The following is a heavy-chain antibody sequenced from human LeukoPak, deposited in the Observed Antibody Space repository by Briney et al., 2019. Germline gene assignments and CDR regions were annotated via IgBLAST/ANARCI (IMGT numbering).Heavy chain of an antibody. CDR1: GYTFTGYY. CDR2: ISAYNGNT. J-gene: IGHJ3*02. V-gene: IGHV1-18*04. Sequence: ASVKVSCKASGYTFTGYYMHWVRQAPGQGLEWMGWISAYNGNTNYAQKLQGRVTMTTDTSTSTAYMELRSLRSDDTAVYYCARESHDYGDLDAFDIWGQGTMVTVSS. CDR3: ARESHDYGDLDAFDI. D-gene: IGHD4-17*01.